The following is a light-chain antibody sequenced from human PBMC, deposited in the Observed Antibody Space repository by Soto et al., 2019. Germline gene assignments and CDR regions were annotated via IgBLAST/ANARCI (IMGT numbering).Light chain of an antibody. CDR2: SNN. Sequence: QSVLTQPPSVSGAPGQRVTISCTGTSSSSGAGYDVHWYQQLPGTAPKLLIYSNNNRPSGVPDRFSGSKSGTSASMAITGLQAEDEADYYCQSYDRSLTGVVFGGGKKLTVL. V-gene: IGLV1-40*01. CDR3: QSYDRSLTGVV. CDR1: SSSSGAGYD. J-gene: IGLJ2*01.